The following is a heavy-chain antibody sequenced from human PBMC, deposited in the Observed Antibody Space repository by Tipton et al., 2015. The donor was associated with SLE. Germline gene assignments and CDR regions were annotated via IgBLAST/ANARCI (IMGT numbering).Heavy chain of an antibody. CDR1: GGSISSSSYY. CDR3: ARAILDWLPYAFDI. CDR2: IYYSGST. V-gene: IGHV4-39*07. Sequence: TLSLTCTVSGGSISSSSYYWGGIRQPPGKGLEWIGSIYYSGSTYYNPTLKSRVTISVDTSKNQFSLKLRSVTAADTAVYYCARAILDWLPYAFDIWGQGTMVTVSS. J-gene: IGHJ3*02. D-gene: IGHD3-3*01.